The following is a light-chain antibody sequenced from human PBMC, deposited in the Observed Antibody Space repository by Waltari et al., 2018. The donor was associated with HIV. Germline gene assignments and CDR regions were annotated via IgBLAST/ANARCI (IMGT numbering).Light chain of an antibody. CDR1: QSVSSSY. CDR3: QQYNDWPRT. J-gene: IGKJ1*01. V-gene: IGKV3-20*01. CDR2: GAT. Sequence: EIVLRQSPGTLSLSPGERATLSCRASQSVSSSYLAWYQHKPGQAPRLLIYGATSRATGIPDRFSGSGSGTDFTLTISSLQSEDFAVYYCQQYNDWPRTFGQGTKVEIK.